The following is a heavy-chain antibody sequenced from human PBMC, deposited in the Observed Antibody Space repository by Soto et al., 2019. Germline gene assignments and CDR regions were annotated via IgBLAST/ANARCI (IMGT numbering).Heavy chain of an antibody. Sequence: SETLSLTCTVSGGSISGYYWMWIRQPPGKRLEYIGYVYYSGNTNYNPSLKSRVTMSVDTSKNHFSLNLNSVTAADTAVYYCARESPGSSDFDFWGQGILVTVSS. V-gene: IGHV4-59*01. J-gene: IGHJ4*02. CDR2: VYYSGNT. D-gene: IGHD1-26*01. CDR1: GGSISGYY. CDR3: ARESPGSSDFDF.